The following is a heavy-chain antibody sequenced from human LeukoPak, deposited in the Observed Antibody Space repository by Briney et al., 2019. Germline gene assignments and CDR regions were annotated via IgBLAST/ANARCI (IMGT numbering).Heavy chain of an antibody. V-gene: IGHV3-23*01. CDR3: VATVTILDY. CDR2: ISGYGGST. J-gene: IGHJ4*02. Sequence: QPGGSLRLSCAASGFIFGSYAMNWVRQAPGKGLEWVSAISGYGGSTYYADSVKGRFTISRDNSKNTLYLQMNSLRAEDTAVYYCVATVTILDYWGQGTPVTVSS. D-gene: IGHD4-17*01. CDR1: GFIFGSYA.